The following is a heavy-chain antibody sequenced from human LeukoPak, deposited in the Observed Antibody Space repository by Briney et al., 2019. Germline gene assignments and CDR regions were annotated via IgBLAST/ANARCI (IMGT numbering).Heavy chain of an antibody. CDR1: GYTFTGYY. D-gene: IGHD6-13*01. V-gene: IGHV1-2*02. CDR3: ARGRLVAAAGTDY. J-gene: IGHJ4*02. CDR2: INPNSGGT. Sequence: GASVKVSCKASGYTFTGYYMHWVRQAPGQGLEWMGWINPNSGGTNYAQKFQGRVTMTRDTSISTAYMELSRLRSDDTAVYYCARGRLVAAAGTDYWGQGTLVTVSS.